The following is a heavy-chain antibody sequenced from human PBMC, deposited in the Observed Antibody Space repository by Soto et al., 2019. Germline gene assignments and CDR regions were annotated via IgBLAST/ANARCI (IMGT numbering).Heavy chain of an antibody. Sequence: QVQLVQSGAEVKKPGASVKVSCKASGYTFTSYVISWVRQAPGQGLEWMGWISAYNGNTNYAQKLQGRVTTTTDTSTSTAYLEVRSLRSDDTDVYYCARDLRFRDSSAKKSYYYYGMDVWGQGTTVTVSS. V-gene: IGHV1-18*04. D-gene: IGHD6-25*01. CDR2: ISAYNGNT. CDR1: GYTFTSYV. J-gene: IGHJ6*02. CDR3: ARDLRFRDSSAKKSYYYYGMDV.